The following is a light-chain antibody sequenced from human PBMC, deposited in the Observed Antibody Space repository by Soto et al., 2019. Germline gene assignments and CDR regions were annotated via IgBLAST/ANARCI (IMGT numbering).Light chain of an antibody. J-gene: IGKJ1*01. CDR1: QSISAS. CDR2: MAS. Sequence: GDRVTITCRASQSISASLAWYQQKPGKPPILLIYMASSLQTGVPSRFSGSGSGTEFTLTISSLQPDDFATYYCQQYKTYSRTFGQGTKVDSK. CDR3: QQYKTYSRT. V-gene: IGKV1-5*03.